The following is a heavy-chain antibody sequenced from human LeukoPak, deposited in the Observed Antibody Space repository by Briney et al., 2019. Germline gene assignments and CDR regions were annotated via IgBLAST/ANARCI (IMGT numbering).Heavy chain of an antibody. V-gene: IGHV4-59*01. D-gene: IGHD2-2*01. CDR1: GGSISSYY. CDR3: ARGPPYCSSTSCYAGYWYFDL. CDR2: IYYSGST. J-gene: IGHJ2*01. Sequence: SETLSLTCTVSGGSISSYYWSWIRQPPGKGLEWIGYIYYSGSTNYNPSLKSRVTISVDTSKNQFSLKLSSVTAADTAVYYCARGPPYCSSTSCYAGYWYFDLWGCGTLVTVSS.